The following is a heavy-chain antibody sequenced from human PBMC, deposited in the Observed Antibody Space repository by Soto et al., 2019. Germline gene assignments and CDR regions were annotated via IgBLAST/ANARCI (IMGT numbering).Heavy chain of an antibody. CDR2: IIPFSGTA. CDR1: GGSFMSQA. Sequence: SGKVSCKTSGGSFMSQAISWVRQAPGQGPEWMGGIIPFSGTATYTQRFQGRLTLTADEPTKTAYMELSSLRSEDTAVYYCARGSYDSYAGFFGMDVWGQGTKVTVSS. J-gene: IGHJ6*02. V-gene: IGHV1-69*13. CDR3: ARGSYDSYAGFFGMDV. D-gene: IGHD3-10*01.